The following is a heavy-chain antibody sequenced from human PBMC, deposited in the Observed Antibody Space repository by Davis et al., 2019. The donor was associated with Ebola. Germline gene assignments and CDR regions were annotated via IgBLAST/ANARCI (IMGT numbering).Heavy chain of an antibody. Sequence: MPGGSLRLSCAVYGGSFSGYYWSWIRQPPGKGLEWIGEINHSGSTNYNPSLKSRVTMSVDTSKNQFSLRVRSVTAADTAVYYCARGGGYGGYGMDVWGQGTTVTVSS. CDR2: INHSGST. CDR1: GGSFSGYY. J-gene: IGHJ6*02. V-gene: IGHV4-34*01. D-gene: IGHD6-25*01. CDR3: ARGGGYGGYGMDV.